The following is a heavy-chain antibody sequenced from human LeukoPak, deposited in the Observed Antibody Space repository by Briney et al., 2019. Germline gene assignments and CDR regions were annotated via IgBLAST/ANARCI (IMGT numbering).Heavy chain of an antibody. V-gene: IGHV4-39*07. CDR3: ARGPIGYYYGSGSYYND. Sequence: SETLSLTCTVSGGSISSSSYYWGWIRQPPGKGLEWIGSIYYSGSTYYNPSLKSRVTISVDTSKNQFSLKLSSVTAADTAVYYCARGPIGYYYGSGSYYNDWGQGTLVTVSS. CDR1: GGSISSSSYY. J-gene: IGHJ4*02. D-gene: IGHD3-10*01. CDR2: IYYSGST.